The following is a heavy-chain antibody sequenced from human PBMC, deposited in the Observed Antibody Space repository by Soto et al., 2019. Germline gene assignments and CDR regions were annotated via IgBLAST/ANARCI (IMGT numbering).Heavy chain of an antibody. CDR1: EFDFSNYA. CDR3: AKDRASGSGPCYDS. J-gene: IGHJ4*02. Sequence: PGESLRLSCAASEFDFSNYAMAWVRQAPGKGLEWVSHITESGATTYYADSVKGRFTISRDNSKNTVYLHMSALRVEDTAIFFCAKDRASGSGPCYDSWGQGTLVTVSS. CDR2: ITESGATT. V-gene: IGHV3-23*01. D-gene: IGHD1-26*01.